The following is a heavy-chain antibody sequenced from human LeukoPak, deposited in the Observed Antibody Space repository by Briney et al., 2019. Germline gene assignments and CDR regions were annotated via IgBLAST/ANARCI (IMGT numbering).Heavy chain of an antibody. D-gene: IGHD3-10*02. CDR3: AELGITMIGGV. J-gene: IGHJ6*04. V-gene: IGHV3-7*01. Sequence: PGGSLRLSCAASGFTINTYWMSWVRQAPGKGLEWVANIKQDGSEKYYVDSVKGRFTISRDNAKNSLYLQMNSLRAEDTAVYYCAELGITMIGGVWGKGTTVTISS. CDR2: IKQDGSEK. CDR1: GFTINTYW.